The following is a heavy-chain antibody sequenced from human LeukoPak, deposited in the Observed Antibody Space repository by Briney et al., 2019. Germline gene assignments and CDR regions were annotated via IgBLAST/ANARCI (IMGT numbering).Heavy chain of an antibody. Sequence: SETLSLTCTVSGGSISSYYWSWIRQPPGKGLEWIGYIYYSGSTNYNPSPKSRVTISVDTSKNQFSLKLSSVTAADTAVYYCARDKGFWFDPWGQGTLVTVSS. CDR1: GGSISSYY. V-gene: IGHV4-59*01. J-gene: IGHJ5*02. CDR2: IYYSGST. CDR3: ARDKGFWFDP.